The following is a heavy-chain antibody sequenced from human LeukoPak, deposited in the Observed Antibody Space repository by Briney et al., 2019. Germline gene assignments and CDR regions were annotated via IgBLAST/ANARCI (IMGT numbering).Heavy chain of an antibody. D-gene: IGHD3-10*01. CDR2: IIPIFGTA. CDR3: ARSETYGGWFDP. V-gene: IGHV1-69*06. CDR1: GGTFSSYA. Sequence: SVKVSCKASGGTFSSYAISWVRQAPGQGLEWMGGIIPIFGTANYAQKFQGRVAITADKSTSTAYMELSSLRSEDTAVYYCARSETYGGWFDPWGQGTLVTVSS. J-gene: IGHJ5*02.